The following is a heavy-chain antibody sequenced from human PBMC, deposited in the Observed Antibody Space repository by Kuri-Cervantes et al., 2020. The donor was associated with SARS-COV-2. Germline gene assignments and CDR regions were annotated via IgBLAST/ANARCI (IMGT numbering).Heavy chain of an antibody. V-gene: IGHV3-11*04. J-gene: IGHJ4*02. CDR3: ARGPCSSTSCYIYTPFDY. Sequence: GESLKISCTASGFIFSDYYMTWIRQAPGKGLEWVSNIGPSGTTKYYADSVKGRFTISRDNAKNSLYLQMSSLRAEDTAVYYCARGPCSSTSCYIYTPFDYWGQGTLVTVSS. D-gene: IGHD2-2*01. CDR2: IGPSGTTK. CDR1: GFIFSDYY.